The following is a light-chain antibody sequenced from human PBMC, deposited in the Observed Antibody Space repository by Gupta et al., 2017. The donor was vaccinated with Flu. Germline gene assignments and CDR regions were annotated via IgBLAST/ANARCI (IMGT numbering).Light chain of an antibody. CDR1: SSDVGNYNL. J-gene: IGLJ1*01. CDR2: EVT. CDR3: CSYAKSSTCV. V-gene: IGLV2-23*02. Sequence: QSPLTQSASVSGSPGQSTTISCTGTSSDVGNYNLVSCYQQPPREAPQLMIYEVTKRPSGVSNRFSASKAGTTASLTISALQAADDGYYYCCSYAKSSTCVFGTGTKVTVL.